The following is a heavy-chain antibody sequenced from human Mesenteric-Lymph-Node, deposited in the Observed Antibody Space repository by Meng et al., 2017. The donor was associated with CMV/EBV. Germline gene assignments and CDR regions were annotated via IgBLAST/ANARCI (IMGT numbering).Heavy chain of an antibody. CDR3: ATEHQLVRFNWFDP. J-gene: IGHJ5*02. CDR2: IYNSGST. Sequence: VSGGSVSSDSYYWSWIRQPPGKGLEWIGYIYNSGSTNYNPSLKSRVTISVDTSKNQFSLKLSSVTAADTAVYYCATEHQLVRFNWFDPWGQGTLVTVSS. V-gene: IGHV4-61*01. D-gene: IGHD6-13*01. CDR1: GGSVSSDSYY.